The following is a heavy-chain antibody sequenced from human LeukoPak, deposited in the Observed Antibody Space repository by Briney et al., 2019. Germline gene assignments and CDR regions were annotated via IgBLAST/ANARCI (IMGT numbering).Heavy chain of an antibody. Sequence: ASVKVSCKASGYTFTSYAMHWVRRAPGQRLEWMGWINAGNGNTKYSQKFQGRVTITRDTSASTAYMELSSLRSEDTAVHYCASGMVAEYYYYGMDVWGQGTTVTVCS. J-gene: IGHJ6*02. V-gene: IGHV1-3*01. CDR2: INAGNGNT. CDR3: ASGMVAEYYYYGMDV. D-gene: IGHD3-10*01. CDR1: GYTFTSYA.